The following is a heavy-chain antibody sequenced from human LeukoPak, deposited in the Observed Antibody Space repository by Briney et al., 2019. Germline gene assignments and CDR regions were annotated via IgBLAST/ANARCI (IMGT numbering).Heavy chain of an antibody. D-gene: IGHD2-2*01. CDR3: ARDAATSVGMPHY. Sequence: GGSLRLSCAASGFTVSSSYVSWVRQAPGKGLEWVSVIYSGGITYYADSVKGRFTFSRDSSKSTLYLQMNSLRAEDTAVYYCARDAATSVGMPHYWGQGTVVTVSS. J-gene: IGHJ4*02. CDR1: GFTVSSSY. CDR2: IYSGGIT. V-gene: IGHV3-53*01.